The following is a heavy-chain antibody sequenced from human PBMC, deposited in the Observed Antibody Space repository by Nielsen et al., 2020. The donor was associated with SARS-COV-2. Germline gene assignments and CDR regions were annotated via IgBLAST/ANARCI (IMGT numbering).Heavy chain of an antibody. V-gene: IGHV3-30-3*01. J-gene: IGHJ4*02. Sequence: GESLKISCAASGFTFSSYAMHWVRQAPGKGLEWVAVISYDGSNKYYADFVKDRFTISRDNSKNTLYLEMKSLRADDTAVYYCAREGHSQSVIVINSYVDYWGQGTLVTVSS. D-gene: IGHD3-10*01. CDR1: GFTFSSYA. CDR3: AREGHSQSVIVINSYVDY. CDR2: ISYDGSNK.